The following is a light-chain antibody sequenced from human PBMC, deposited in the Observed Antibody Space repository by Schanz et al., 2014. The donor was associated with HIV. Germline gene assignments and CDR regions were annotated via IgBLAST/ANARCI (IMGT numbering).Light chain of an antibody. CDR1: SSDIG. Sequence: QSALTQPPSASGSPGQSVAISCTGASSDIGVSWYQQYPGNAPKLMIFALNRRTSGVPDRFSVAKSGNTAFLLVSGLQDEDEADYYCTSYGGSNNLLFGGGTKLTVL. CDR2: ALN. CDR3: TSYGGSNNLL. V-gene: IGLV2-8*01. J-gene: IGLJ2*01.